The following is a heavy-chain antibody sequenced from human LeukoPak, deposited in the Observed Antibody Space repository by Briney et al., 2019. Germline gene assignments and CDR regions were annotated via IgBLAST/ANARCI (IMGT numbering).Heavy chain of an antibody. D-gene: IGHD3-10*01. V-gene: IGHV3-15*01. Sequence: GPSLRLSCPASGCTFSDDWMNWVRHAPGKGLEWVGHTRGQGHGGTTEYAAPVTGRFPISRHHSTSTLYLPMNSLKPEDTALHFSPSGHYGPWGQGTLVIVSS. CDR2: TRGQGHGGTT. CDR1: GCTFSDDW. CDR3: PSGHYGP. J-gene: IGHJ5*02.